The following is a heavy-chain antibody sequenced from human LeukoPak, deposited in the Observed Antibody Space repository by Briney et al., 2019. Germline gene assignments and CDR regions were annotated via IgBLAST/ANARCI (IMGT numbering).Heavy chain of an antibody. CDR3: TRDPRHLDY. CDR1: GFTFSSYS. J-gene: IGHJ4*02. Sequence: GSLRLSCAASGFTFSSYSMNWVRQAPGRGLEWVSSISTSSSYIYYADSVKGRFTISRDNAKNSLYLQMNNLRADDTAVYYCTRDPRHLDYWGQGTLVTVSS. CDR2: ISTSSSYI. V-gene: IGHV3-21*04.